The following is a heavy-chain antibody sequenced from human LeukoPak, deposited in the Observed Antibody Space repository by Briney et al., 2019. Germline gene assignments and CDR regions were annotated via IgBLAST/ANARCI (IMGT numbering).Heavy chain of an antibody. CDR2: ISSSSSYI. V-gene: IGHV3-21*01. CDR3: ARDRDDYGGTFDY. Sequence: GGSLRLSCAASGFTFSSYSMNWVRQAPGKGLEWVSSISSSSSYIYYADSVKGRFTISRDNAKNSLYLQMNSPRAEDTAVHYCARDRDDYGGTFDYWGQGTLVTVSS. J-gene: IGHJ4*02. D-gene: IGHD4-17*01. CDR1: GFTFSSYS.